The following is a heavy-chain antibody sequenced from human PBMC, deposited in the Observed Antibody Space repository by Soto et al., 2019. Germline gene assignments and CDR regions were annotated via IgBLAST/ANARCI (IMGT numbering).Heavy chain of an antibody. V-gene: IGHV4-34*01. J-gene: IGHJ5*02. CDR2: INHSGST. Sequence: QVQLQQWGAGLLKPSETLSLTCAVYGGSFSGYYWSWIRQPPGKGLEWIGEINHSGSTNYNPSLKSRVTEAVDTSKNQFSLKLSSVTAADTAVYYCARGRSVYCSGGSCYLGTRNWFDPWGQGTLVTVSS. CDR1: GGSFSGYY. D-gene: IGHD2-15*01. CDR3: ARGRSVYCSGGSCYLGTRNWFDP.